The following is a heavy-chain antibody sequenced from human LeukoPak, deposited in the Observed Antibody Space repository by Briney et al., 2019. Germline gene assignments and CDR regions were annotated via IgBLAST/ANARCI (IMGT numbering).Heavy chain of an antibody. CDR3: ARDRSAWYRKDAFDI. CDR2: MKGDESEE. J-gene: IGHJ3*02. D-gene: IGHD6-13*01. V-gene: IGHV3-7*01. Sequence: GGSLRLSCAASGFTFSNYWMTWVRQAPGKGLEWVANMKGDESEEYYVDSVRGRFTISRDNAKNSLYLQMNSLRGEDTAVYYCARDRSAWYRKDAFDIWGQGTMVTVSS. CDR1: GFTFSNYW.